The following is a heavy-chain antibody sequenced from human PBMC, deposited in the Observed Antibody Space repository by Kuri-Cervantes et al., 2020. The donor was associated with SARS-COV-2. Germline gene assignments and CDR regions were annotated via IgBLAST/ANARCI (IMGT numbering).Heavy chain of an antibody. CDR2: IKSKTDGGTT. Sequence: GESLKISCAASGFTLSNAWMSWVRQAPGKGLEWVGRIKSKTDGGTTDYAAPVKGRFTISRDDSKNTLYLQMNSLKTEDTAVYYCTTERGYCSSTSCYGVRWFDPWGQGTLVTVSS. CDR3: TTERGYCSSTSCYGVRWFDP. D-gene: IGHD2-2*01. V-gene: IGHV3-15*01. CDR1: GFTLSNAW. J-gene: IGHJ5*02.